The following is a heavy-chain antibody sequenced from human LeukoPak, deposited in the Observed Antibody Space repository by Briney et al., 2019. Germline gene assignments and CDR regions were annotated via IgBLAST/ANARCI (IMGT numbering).Heavy chain of an antibody. V-gene: IGHV3-30*18. CDR3: AKDRYYDFWGGYHYYYGMDV. Sequence: GGSLRLSCAASGFTFSSYGMHWVRQAPGKGLEWVAVISYDGSNKYYADSVKGRFTISRDNSKNTLYLQMNSLRAEDTAVYYCAKDRYYDFWGGYHYYYGMDVWGQGTTVTVSS. D-gene: IGHD3-3*01. CDR1: GFTFSSYG. J-gene: IGHJ6*02. CDR2: ISYDGSNK.